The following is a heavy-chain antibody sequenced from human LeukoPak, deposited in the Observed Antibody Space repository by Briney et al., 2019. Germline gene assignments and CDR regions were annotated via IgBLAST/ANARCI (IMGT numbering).Heavy chain of an antibody. D-gene: IGHD5-24*01. CDR3: ARAGVVEMATIGFDY. V-gene: IGHV1-3*01. J-gene: IGHJ4*02. CDR2: INAGTGQT. Sequence: ASVKVSCKASGYTFTSYAIHWVRQAPGQRLEWMGWINAGTGQTKYSQEFQRRVTITRDTSASTAYMELSSLRSEGTAVYSCARAGVVEMATIGFDYWGLGTLVTVSS. CDR1: GYTFTSYA.